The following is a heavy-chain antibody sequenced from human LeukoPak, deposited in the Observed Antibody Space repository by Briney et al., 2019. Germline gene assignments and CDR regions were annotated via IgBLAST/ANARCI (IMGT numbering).Heavy chain of an antibody. D-gene: IGHD3-22*01. CDR1: GYTFTIYY. CDR3: ARVAYYDSSVYSFDY. Sequence: ASVKVSCKASGYTFTIYYIHWVRQAPGQGLEWMGIINPSDGSTSYAQNFQGRVTMTRDTSTSTLYMELSSLRSEDTAVYFCARVAYYDSSVYSFDYWGQGTLVTVSS. V-gene: IGHV1-46*01. J-gene: IGHJ4*02. CDR2: INPSDGST.